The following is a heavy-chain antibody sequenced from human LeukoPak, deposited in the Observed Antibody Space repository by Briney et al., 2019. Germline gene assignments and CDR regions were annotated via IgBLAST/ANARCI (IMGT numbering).Heavy chain of an antibody. CDR1: GFTFSSYA. J-gene: IGHJ3*02. V-gene: IGHV3-23*01. Sequence: PGGSLRLSCAASGFTFSSYAMSWVRQAPGKGLGWVSAISGSGGSTYYADSVKGRFTISRDNSKNTLYLQMNSLRAEDTAVYYCAKEIAYCGGDCYFSLDAFDIWGQGTMVTVSS. CDR2: ISGSGGST. CDR3: AKEIAYCGGDCYFSLDAFDI. D-gene: IGHD2-21*01.